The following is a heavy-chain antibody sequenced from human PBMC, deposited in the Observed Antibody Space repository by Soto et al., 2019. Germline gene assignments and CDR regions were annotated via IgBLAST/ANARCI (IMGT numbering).Heavy chain of an antibody. D-gene: IGHD3-3*01. CDR1: GFTFSDYY. CDR3: ARVGGSGIFGVVNNFDY. J-gene: IGHJ4*02. CDR2: ISSSSSYT. V-gene: IGHV3-11*06. Sequence: QVQLVESGGGLVKPGGSLRLSCAASGFTFSDYYMSWIRQAPGQGLEWVSYISSSSSYTNYADSVKGRFTISRDNAKNSLYLQMNSLRAEDTAVYYCARVGGSGIFGVVNNFDYWGQGTLVTVSS.